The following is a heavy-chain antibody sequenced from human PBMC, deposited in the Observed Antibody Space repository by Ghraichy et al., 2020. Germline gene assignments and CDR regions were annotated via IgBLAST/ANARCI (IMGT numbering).Heavy chain of an antibody. CDR3: ARSGYGPYYGMDV. Sequence: SETLSLTCTVSGGSISSYYWSWIRQPPGKGLEWIGYIYYSGSTNYNPSLKSRVTISVDTSKNQFSLKLSSVTAADTAVYYCARSGYGPYYGMDVWGQGTTVTVSS. D-gene: IGHD5-12*01. J-gene: IGHJ6*02. CDR2: IYYSGST. V-gene: IGHV4-59*08. CDR1: GGSISSYY.